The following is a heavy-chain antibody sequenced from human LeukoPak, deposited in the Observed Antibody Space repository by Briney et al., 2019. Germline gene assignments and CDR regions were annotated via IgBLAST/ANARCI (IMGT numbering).Heavy chain of an antibody. D-gene: IGHD3-22*01. V-gene: IGHV3-74*01. CDR2: INSDGSST. CDR1: GFTFSSYW. Sequence: GALRLSCAASGFTFSSYWMHWVRQAPGKGLVWVSRINSDGSSTSYADSVKGRFTISRDNAKNSVYLQMNSLRAEDTAVYYCARAMDSSGYYHYAFDIWGQGTMVTVSS. J-gene: IGHJ3*02. CDR3: ARAMDSSGYYHYAFDI.